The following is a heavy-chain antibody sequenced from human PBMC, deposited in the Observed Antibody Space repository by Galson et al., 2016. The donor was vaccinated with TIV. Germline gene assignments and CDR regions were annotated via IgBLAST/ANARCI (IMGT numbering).Heavy chain of an antibody. Sequence: SLRLSCAASGFTFSSYAMSWVRQAPGKGLEWVSAISASGGGTYYADSVKGRFTISRDNSKNTLYLPMNSRRAEDTAVYSFAKETSSGFSGYGYVDYWGQGSLVTVSS. CDR1: GFTFSSYA. J-gene: IGHJ4*02. CDR2: ISASGGGT. CDR3: AKETSSGFSGYGYVDY. V-gene: IGHV3-23*01. D-gene: IGHD5-12*01.